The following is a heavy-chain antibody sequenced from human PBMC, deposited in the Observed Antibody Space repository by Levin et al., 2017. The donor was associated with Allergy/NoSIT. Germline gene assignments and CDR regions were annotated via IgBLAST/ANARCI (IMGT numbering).Heavy chain of an antibody. D-gene: IGHD4/OR15-4a*01. V-gene: IGHV1-69*04. J-gene: IGHJ5*02. Sequence: PVASVKVSCKASGGTFSSYTISWVRQAPGQGLEWMGRIIPILGIANYAQKFQGRVTITADKSTSTPYMELSSLRSEDTAVEYCAREGRTMVYNWFDPWGQGTLVTVSS. CDR2: IIPILGIA. CDR3: AREGRTMVYNWFDP. CDR1: GGTFSSYT.